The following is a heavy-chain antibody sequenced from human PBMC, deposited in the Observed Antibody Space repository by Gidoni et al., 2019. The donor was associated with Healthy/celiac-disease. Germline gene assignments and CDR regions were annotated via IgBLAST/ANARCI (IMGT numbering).Heavy chain of an antibody. CDR3: ARHGAMGIAAAAPFDY. V-gene: IGHV4-39*01. Sequence: QLQLQESGPGLVKPSATLSLTCTVSGGSISSSSYYWGWIRQPPGKGLEWIGSIYYSGSTYYNPSLKSRVTISVDTSKNQFSLKLSSVTAADTAVYYCARHGAMGIAAAAPFDYWGQGTLVTVSS. D-gene: IGHD6-13*01. J-gene: IGHJ4*02. CDR2: IYYSGST. CDR1: GGSISSSSYY.